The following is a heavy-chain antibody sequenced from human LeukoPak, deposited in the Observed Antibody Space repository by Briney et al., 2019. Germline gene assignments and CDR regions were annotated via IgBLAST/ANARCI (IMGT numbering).Heavy chain of an antibody. V-gene: IGHV3-23*01. CDR1: GFTFSIYA. CDR3: VRDRPNYYDSSGHYYRRNGDH. CDR2: ITSRDGTT. J-gene: IGHJ5*02. Sequence: AGGSLRLSCAASGFTFSIYAMSWVRQTPGKGLEWVSSITSRDGTTYYTDSVKGRFTISRDNYENTLYLQMNSLRAEDTAIYYCVRDRPNYYDSSGHYYRRNGDHWGQGTLVTVSS. D-gene: IGHD3-22*01.